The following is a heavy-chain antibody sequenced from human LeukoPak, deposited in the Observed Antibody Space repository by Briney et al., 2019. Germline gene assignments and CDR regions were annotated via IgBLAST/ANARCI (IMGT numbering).Heavy chain of an antibody. Sequence: GGSLRLSCAASGFTFSSYSMNWVRQAPGKGLEWVSSISSSSSYIYYADSVKGRFTISRDNAKNSLYLQMSSLRAEDTAVYYCARRPSIYGDYDWFDPWGQGTLVTVSS. J-gene: IGHJ5*02. CDR1: GFTFSSYS. CDR2: ISSSSSYI. V-gene: IGHV3-21*01. D-gene: IGHD4-17*01. CDR3: ARRPSIYGDYDWFDP.